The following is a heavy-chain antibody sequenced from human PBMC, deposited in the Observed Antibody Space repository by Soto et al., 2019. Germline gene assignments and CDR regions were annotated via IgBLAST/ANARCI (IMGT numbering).Heavy chain of an antibody. CDR1: GGTFSSYA. V-gene: IGHV1-69*13. Sequence: GASVKVSCKASGGTFSSYAISWVRQAPGQGLEWMGGIIPIFGTANYAQKFQGRVTITADESTSTAYMELSSLRSEDTAVYYCATDRQNNDFWSGDYPYYYYYGMDVWGQGTTVTVSS. CDR2: IIPIFGTA. D-gene: IGHD3-3*01. J-gene: IGHJ6*02. CDR3: ATDRQNNDFWSGDYPYYYYYGMDV.